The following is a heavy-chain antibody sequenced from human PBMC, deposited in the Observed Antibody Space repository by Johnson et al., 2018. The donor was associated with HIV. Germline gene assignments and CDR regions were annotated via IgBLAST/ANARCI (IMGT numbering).Heavy chain of an antibody. CDR3: ARVGQWLVHCTVCAFDI. V-gene: IGHV3-23*04. D-gene: IGHD6-19*01. J-gene: IGHJ3*02. CDR2: ISGSGGST. Sequence: VQVVESGGGLVQPGGSLRLSCAASGFTFSSYAMSWVRQAPGKGLEWVSAISGSGGSTYYADSVQGRFTISRDNSKNTLYLQINSLGAEDTAVYYCARVGQWLVHCTVCAFDIWGQGTMVTVSS. CDR1: GFTFSSYA.